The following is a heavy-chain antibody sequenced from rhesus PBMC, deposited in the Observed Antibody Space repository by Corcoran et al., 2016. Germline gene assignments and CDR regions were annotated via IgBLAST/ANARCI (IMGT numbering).Heavy chain of an antibody. CDR2: IGGSSGST. D-gene: IGHD1-20*01. CDR1: GGSIGGYY. CDR3: TRKKAAGTTGNYGLDS. V-gene: IGHV4-165*02. J-gene: IGHJ6*01. Sequence: QVQLQESGPGLVKPSETLSLTCAVSGGSIGGYYWNWIRKPPGTGLGWIGCIGGSSGSTYYNPSLKSRVTISTDTSKNQFSLKLSSVTAADTAVYYCTRKKAAGTTGNYGLDSWGQGVVVTVSS.